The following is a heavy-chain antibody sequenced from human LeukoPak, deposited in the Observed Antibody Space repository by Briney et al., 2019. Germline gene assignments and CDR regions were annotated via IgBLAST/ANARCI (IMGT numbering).Heavy chain of an antibody. Sequence: SETLSLTCTVSGGSISSYYWSWIRQPPGKGLEWIGYIYYSGSTNYNPSLKSRVTISVDTSKNQFSLKLSSVTAADTAVYYCARHIGQQPFDYWGQGTLVTVSS. V-gene: IGHV4-59*08. D-gene: IGHD6-13*01. CDR3: ARHIGQQPFDY. CDR1: GGSISSYY. J-gene: IGHJ4*02. CDR2: IYYSGST.